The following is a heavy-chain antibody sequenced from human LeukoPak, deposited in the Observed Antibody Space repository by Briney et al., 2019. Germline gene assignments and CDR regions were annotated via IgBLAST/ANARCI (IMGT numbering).Heavy chain of an antibody. CDR2: INPSGGST. CDR3: ARESYYDSSGYPLLYYLDY. J-gene: IGHJ4*02. V-gene: IGHV1-46*01. Sequence: ASVKLSCKASGYTFTSYYMYWVRQAPGPGLEWMGIINPSGGSTSYAQKFQGRVTMTRDTSTSTVYMELSSLRSEDTAVYYCARESYYDSSGYPLLYYLDYWVQGTLVTVSS. D-gene: IGHD3-22*01. CDR1: GYTFTSYY.